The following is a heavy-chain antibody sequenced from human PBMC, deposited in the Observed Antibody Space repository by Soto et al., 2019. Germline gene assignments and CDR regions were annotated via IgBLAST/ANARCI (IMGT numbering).Heavy chain of an antibody. J-gene: IGHJ4*02. CDR3: AREEYVRFDY. CDR2: IYYSGST. D-gene: IGHD3-16*01. CDR1: GGSISSSSYY. V-gene: IGHV4-39*01. Sequence: QLQLQESGPGLVKPSETLSLTCTVSGGSISSSSYYWGWIRQPPGKGLEWIGSIYYSGSTYYTPSLKSRVTLAVDTSKNPSPLKLSSVSAADTAVYYSAREEYVRFDYWGQGTLVTVSS.